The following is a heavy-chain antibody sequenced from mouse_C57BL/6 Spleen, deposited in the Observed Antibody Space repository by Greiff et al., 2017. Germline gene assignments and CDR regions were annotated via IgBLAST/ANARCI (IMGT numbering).Heavy chain of an antibody. J-gene: IGHJ4*01. CDR3: ARPGAMDY. CDR1: GYTFTSYW. Sequence: QVQLQQPGAELVRPGTSVKLSCKASGYTFTSYWMHWVKQRPGQGLEWIGVIDPSDSYTNYNQKFKGKATLTVDTSSSTADLQLSSLTSEDSAVYYCARPGAMDYWGQGTSVTVSS. CDR2: IDPSDSYT. V-gene: IGHV1-59*01.